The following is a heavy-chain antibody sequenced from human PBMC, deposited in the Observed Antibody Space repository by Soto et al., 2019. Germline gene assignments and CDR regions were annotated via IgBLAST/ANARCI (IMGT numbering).Heavy chain of an antibody. CDR3: ASSYGSGYRAFDY. V-gene: IGHV1-69*02. Sequence: QVQLVQSGAEVKKPGSSVKVSCKASGDTFTFYSINWVRQAPGLGLEWVGRINPILSMSNYAQRFQGRVTMTAEKSTSTAYMELSSLRSEDTAIYYCASSYGSGYRAFDYWGQGALVTVSS. CDR1: GDTFTFYS. J-gene: IGHJ4*02. D-gene: IGHD3-10*01. CDR2: INPILSMS.